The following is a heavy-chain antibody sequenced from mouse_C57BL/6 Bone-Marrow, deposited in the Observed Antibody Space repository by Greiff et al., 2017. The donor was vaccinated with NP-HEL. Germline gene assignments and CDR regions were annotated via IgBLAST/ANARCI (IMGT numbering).Heavy chain of an antibody. Sequence: QVTLKESGPGILQPSQTLSLTCSFSGFSLSTFGMGVGWIRQPSGKGLEWLAHIWWDDDKYYNPALKSRLTFSKDPSKNQVFLKIAKVDTADTATYYCARMRPHYYGSSYYAMDYWGQGTSVTVSS. V-gene: IGHV8-8*01. CDR2: IWWDDDK. CDR1: GFSLSTFGMG. CDR3: ARMRPHYYGSSYYAMDY. D-gene: IGHD1-1*01. J-gene: IGHJ4*01.